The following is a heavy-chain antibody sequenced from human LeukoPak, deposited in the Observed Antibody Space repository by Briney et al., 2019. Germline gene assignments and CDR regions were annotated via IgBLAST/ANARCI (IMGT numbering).Heavy chain of an antibody. V-gene: IGHV4-59*12. CDR3: ARDLGFPLLSRTGYYYGMDV. CDR2: IYYSGST. Sequence: SETLSLTCTVSGGSISSYYWSWIRQPPGKGLEWIGYIYYSGSTNYNPSLKSRVTISVDTSKNQFSLKLNSVTPEDTAVYYCARDLGFPLLSRTGYYYGMDVWGQGTTVTVSS. CDR1: GGSISSYY. D-gene: IGHD2-2*01. J-gene: IGHJ6*02.